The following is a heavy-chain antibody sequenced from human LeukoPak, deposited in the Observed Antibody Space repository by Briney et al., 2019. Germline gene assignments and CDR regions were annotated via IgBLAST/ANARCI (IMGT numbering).Heavy chain of an antibody. CDR1: GFTFSSYT. CDR2: ISSSSSYI. D-gene: IGHD1-20*01. Sequence: TGGSLRLSCAASGFTFSSYTMNRVRQAPGKGLEWVSLISSSSSYIFYADSVKGRFTISRDNAKKSLYLQMNSLRAEDTAVYYCARPLSGTTDFDYWGQGTLVTVSS. J-gene: IGHJ4*02. V-gene: IGHV3-21*01. CDR3: ARPLSGTTDFDY.